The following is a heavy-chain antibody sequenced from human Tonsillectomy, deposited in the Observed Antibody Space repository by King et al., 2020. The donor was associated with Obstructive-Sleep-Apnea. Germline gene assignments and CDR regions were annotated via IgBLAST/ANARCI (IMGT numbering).Heavy chain of an antibody. CDR3: ARLRVAAGDLPL. Sequence: ESGGGVVQPGRSLRLSCEAYGFTFSSYALHWVRQAPGRGPEWVAGMSRDGNNQEYADSVKGRFTISRDNSKNTLYLQMNSLITEDSAVYYCARLRVAAGDLPLWGRGTLLAVSS. CDR1: GFTFSSYA. D-gene: IGHD4-17*01. J-gene: IGHJ2*01. V-gene: IGHV3-30-3*01. CDR2: MSRDGNNQ.